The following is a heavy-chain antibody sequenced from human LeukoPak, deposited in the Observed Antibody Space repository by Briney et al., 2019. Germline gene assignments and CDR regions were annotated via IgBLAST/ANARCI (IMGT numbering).Heavy chain of an antibody. CDR2: ISSGGSDT. CDR3: AKPSPGGNHFDY. V-gene: IGHV3-23*01. CDR1: GFTFNSYA. J-gene: IGHJ4*02. Sequence: AGGSLRLSCAVSGFTFNSYAMSWVRQAPGKGPEWVSGISSGGSDTFYADSVKGRFTILRDTSKNTLYLQMNSLRADDTALHYCAKPSPGGNHFDYWGQGTLVTVSS. D-gene: IGHD4-23*01.